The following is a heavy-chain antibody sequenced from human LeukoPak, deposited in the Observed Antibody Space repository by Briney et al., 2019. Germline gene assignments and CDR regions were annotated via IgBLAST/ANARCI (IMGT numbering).Heavy chain of an antibody. CDR1: GYTFTTYG. Sequence: GASVKVSCKASGYTFTTYGISWVRQAPGQGLEWMGWISAYNGNTKYAQKFQGRVTMTTDTSTSTAYMELRSLRSDDTAVYYCARTGLSGSYGLFDYWGQGTLVTVSS. J-gene: IGHJ4*02. V-gene: IGHV1-18*01. CDR3: ARTGLSGSYGLFDY. CDR2: ISAYNGNT. D-gene: IGHD1-26*01.